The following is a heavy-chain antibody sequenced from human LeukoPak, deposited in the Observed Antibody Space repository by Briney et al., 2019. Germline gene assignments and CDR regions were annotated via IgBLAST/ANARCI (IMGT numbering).Heavy chain of an antibody. V-gene: IGHV4-31*03. Sequence: SETLSLTCTVSGGSISSGGYYWSWIRQHPGKDLEWIGYIYYSGSTYYNPSLKSRVTISVDTSKNQFSLKLSSVTAADTAVYYCARIISSEMATISGFYFDYWGQGTPVTVSS. J-gene: IGHJ4*02. CDR2: IYYSGST. D-gene: IGHD5-24*01. CDR3: ARIISSEMATISGFYFDY. CDR1: GGSISSGGYY.